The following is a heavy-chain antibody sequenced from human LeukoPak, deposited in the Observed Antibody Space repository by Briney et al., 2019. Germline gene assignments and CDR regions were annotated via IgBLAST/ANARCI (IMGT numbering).Heavy chain of an antibody. CDR1: GGSISSSSYY. V-gene: IGHV4-39*01. D-gene: IGHD3-10*01. CDR3: ARHLSPYESTFFRFGELSSGWFDP. CDR2: IYYSGST. Sequence: PSETLSLTCTVSGGSISSSSYYWGWIRQPPGKGLEWIVSIYYSGSTYYNPSLKSRVTISVDTSKNQFSLKLSSVTAADTAVYYCARHLSPYESTFFRFGELSSGWFDPWGQGTLVTVSS. J-gene: IGHJ5*02.